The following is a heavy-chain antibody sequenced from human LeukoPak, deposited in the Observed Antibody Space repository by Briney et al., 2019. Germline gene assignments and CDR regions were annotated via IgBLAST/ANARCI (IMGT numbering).Heavy chain of an antibody. Sequence: PGGSLRLSCAASGFTFSSYSMNWVRQAPGKGLEWVSSISSSSSYIYYADSVKGRFTISRDNAKNSLYLQMNSLRAEDTAVYYCARDHISTGGGNAYYFDYWGQGTLVTVSS. CDR3: ARDHISTGGGNAYYFDY. CDR2: ISSSSSYI. V-gene: IGHV3-21*01. D-gene: IGHD4-23*01. CDR1: GFTFSSYS. J-gene: IGHJ4*02.